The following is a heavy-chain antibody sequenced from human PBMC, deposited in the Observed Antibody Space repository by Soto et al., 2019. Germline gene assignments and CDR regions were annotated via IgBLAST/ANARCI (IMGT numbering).Heavy chain of an antibody. CDR1: GFSLSTSGVG. CDR2: IYWDDDK. J-gene: IGHJ4*02. Sequence: QITLKESGPTLVKPTQTLTLTCTFSGFSLSTSGVGVGWIRQPPGKALEWLALIYWDDDKRYSPSLKSRLTITKDTSKHQVVLTMTNMDPVDTATYYCAHPYGSGSYSYFDYWGQGTLVTVSS. CDR3: AHPYGSGSYSYFDY. D-gene: IGHD3-10*01. V-gene: IGHV2-5*02.